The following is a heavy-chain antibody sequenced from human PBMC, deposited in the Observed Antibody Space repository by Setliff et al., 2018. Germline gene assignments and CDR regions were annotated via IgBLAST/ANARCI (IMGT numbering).Heavy chain of an antibody. CDR2: IYIGGSA. V-gene: IGHV4-4*07. CDR1: GGSISSYY. CDR3: ARDSAGGENFWSGYYSSGFFDY. J-gene: IGHJ4*02. D-gene: IGHD3-3*01. Sequence: PSETLSLTCTVSGGSISSYYWSWIRQPAGKGLEWIGHIYIGGSANYNPSLKSRVTISVDTSKNQFSLKLSSVTAADTAVYYCARDSAGGENFWSGYYSSGFFDYWGQGTLVTVSS.